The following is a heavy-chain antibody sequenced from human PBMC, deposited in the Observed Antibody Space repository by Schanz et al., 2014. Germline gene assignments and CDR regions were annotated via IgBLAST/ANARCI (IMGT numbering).Heavy chain of an antibody. V-gene: IGHV3-74*01. CDR1: GFSFSTHA. Sequence: EVQLVESGGELIQPGGSLRLSCSASGFSFSTHAMSWVRQAPGKGLVWVSRTSNDGSFTTFADSVKGRFTISRDNAKNTLYLQMNSLRAEDTAVYYCVRDTDYHFDYWGQGTLVTVSS. D-gene: IGHD4-17*01. CDR2: TSNDGSFT. CDR3: VRDTDYHFDY. J-gene: IGHJ4*02.